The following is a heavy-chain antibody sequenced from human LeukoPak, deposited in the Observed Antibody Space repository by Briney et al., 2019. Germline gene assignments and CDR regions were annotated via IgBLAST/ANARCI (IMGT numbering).Heavy chain of an antibody. CDR3: AKHRITVAGENFDY. Sequence: SETLSLTCTVSGGSISSTNFYWGWIRQPPGKGLEWIGTIYYTGTTYYNPSLRSRVTISVDTSKNQFSLKLSSVTAADTAVFYCAKHRITVAGENFDYWGQGTLVTVSS. D-gene: IGHD6-19*01. CDR2: IYYTGTT. J-gene: IGHJ4*02. V-gene: IGHV4-39*01. CDR1: GGSISSTNFY.